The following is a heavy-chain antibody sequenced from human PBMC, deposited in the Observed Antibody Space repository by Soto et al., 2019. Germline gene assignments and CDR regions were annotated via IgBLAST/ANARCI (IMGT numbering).Heavy chain of an antibody. Sequence: GGSLRLSCAGSGFTFSSYAMHWVRQAPGKGLEWVAVISYDGSNKYYADSVKGRFTISRDNSKNTLYLQMNSLRAEDTAVYYCARPGHCSSTSCYTRFSYYYYYGMDVWGQGTTVTVSS. CDR1: GFTFSSYA. J-gene: IGHJ6*02. V-gene: IGHV3-30-3*01. CDR3: ARPGHCSSTSCYTRFSYYYYYGMDV. D-gene: IGHD2-2*02. CDR2: ISYDGSNK.